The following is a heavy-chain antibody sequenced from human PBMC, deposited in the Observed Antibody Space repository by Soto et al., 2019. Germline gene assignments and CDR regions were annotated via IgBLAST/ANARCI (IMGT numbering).Heavy chain of an antibody. J-gene: IGHJ4*02. V-gene: IGHV3-23*01. D-gene: IGHD3-22*01. Sequence: GGSLRLSCAASGFTFSSYAMSWVRQAPGKGLEWVSAISGSGGSTYYADSVKGRFTISRDNSKNTLYLQMNSLRAEDTAVYYCAKDRYYYDSSGYYPTPFDYWGQGTLVTVSS. CDR2: ISGSGGST. CDR1: GFTFSSYA. CDR3: AKDRYYYDSSGYYPTPFDY.